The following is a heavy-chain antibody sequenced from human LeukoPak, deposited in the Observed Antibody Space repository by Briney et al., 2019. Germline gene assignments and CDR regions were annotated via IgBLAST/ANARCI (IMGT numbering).Heavy chain of an antibody. CDR3: ARSEMTTLGY. D-gene: IGHD4-23*01. J-gene: IGHJ4*02. CDR1: GFTFSSYS. Sequence: GGSLRLSCAASGFTFSSYSMNWVRQAPGKGLEWVSSISSSSSYIYYADSVKGRFTISRDNAKNSPYLQMNSLRAEDTAVYYCARSEMTTLGYWGQGTLVTVSS. CDR2: ISSSSSYI. V-gene: IGHV3-21*01.